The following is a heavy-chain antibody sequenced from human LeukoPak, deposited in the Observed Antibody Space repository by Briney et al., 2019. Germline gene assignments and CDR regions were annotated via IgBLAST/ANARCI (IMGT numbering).Heavy chain of an antibody. D-gene: IGHD3-22*01. CDR1: GFTLNTYA. CDR2: ISNSGGGT. V-gene: IGHV3-23*01. J-gene: IGHJ5*02. CDR3: VKGGSSGYRWFVP. Sequence: PGGSLRLSRAASGFTLNTYAMTWVRQAPGKGLEWVSSISNSGGGTYYADSVKGRFTISRDNYKNTLYLQMNSLRAEDTAVHYCVKGGSSGYRWFVPWGQGTHVTVS.